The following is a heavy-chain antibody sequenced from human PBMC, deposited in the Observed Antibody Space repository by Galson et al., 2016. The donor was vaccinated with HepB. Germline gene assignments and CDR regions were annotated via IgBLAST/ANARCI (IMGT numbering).Heavy chain of an antibody. V-gene: IGHV3-7*01. CDR1: GFTFSNYW. Sequence: SLRLSCAASGFTFSNYWMSWIRQSPGKGLEWVGNIKRDGSETYYGDSVRGRFTISRDNARNSLYLQMNSLRAEDTAVYYCARDGSGWLFDSWGQGTLVTVSS. J-gene: IGHJ4*02. D-gene: IGHD6-19*01. CDR2: IKRDGSET. CDR3: ARDGSGWLFDS.